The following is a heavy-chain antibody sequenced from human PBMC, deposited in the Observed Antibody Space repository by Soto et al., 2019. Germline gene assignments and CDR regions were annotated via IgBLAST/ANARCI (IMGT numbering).Heavy chain of an antibody. CDR1: GYSISSGYY. Sequence: TLSLTCAVSGYSISSGYYWGWIRQPPGKGLEWIGSIYHSGSTYYNPSLKSRVTISVDTSKNQFSLKLSSVTAADTAVYYCARSIAAIKARFEGYYFDYWGQGTLVTVSS. J-gene: IGHJ4*02. D-gene: IGHD6-6*01. V-gene: IGHV4-38-2*01. CDR3: ARSIAAIKARFEGYYFDY. CDR2: IYHSGST.